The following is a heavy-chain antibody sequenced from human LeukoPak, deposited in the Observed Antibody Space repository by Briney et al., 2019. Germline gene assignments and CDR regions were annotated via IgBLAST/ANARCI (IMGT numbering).Heavy chain of an antibody. J-gene: IGHJ6*02. CDR1: GYTFTSSY. D-gene: IGHD2-15*01. V-gene: IGHV1-69*02. CDR2: IIPILGIA. CDR3: ASLFRISALGMDV. Sequence: GASVKVSCKASGYTFTSSYLHWVRQAPGQGLEWMGRIIPILGIANYAQKFQGRVTITADKSTSTAYMELSSLRSEDTAVYYCASLFRISALGMDVWGQGTTVTVSS.